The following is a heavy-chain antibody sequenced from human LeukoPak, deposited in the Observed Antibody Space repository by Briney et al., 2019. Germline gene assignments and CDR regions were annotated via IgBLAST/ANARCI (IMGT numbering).Heavy chain of an antibody. Sequence: SETLSLTCTVSGGSISSYYWSWIRQPPGKGLEWIGYVFYSGSTNYNPSLKSRVTISVDMSKNQFSLKLTSVTAADTAVYYCAREVGDYVGVLDCLGRGTLVTVSS. CDR1: GGSISSYY. CDR3: AREVGDYVGVLDC. J-gene: IGHJ4*02. D-gene: IGHD4-17*01. V-gene: IGHV4-59*01. CDR2: VFYSGST.